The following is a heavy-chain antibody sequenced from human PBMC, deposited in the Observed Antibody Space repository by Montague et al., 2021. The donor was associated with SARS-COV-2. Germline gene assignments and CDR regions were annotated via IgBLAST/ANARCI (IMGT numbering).Heavy chain of an antibody. V-gene: IGHV4-59*11. D-gene: IGHD3-10*01. CDR3: ARAVSVRRAVSWFDP. CDR1: AGSISGHY. Sequence: SETLSLTCSIPAGSISGHYLAWIRQPPGKGLEWIAYIYYSGGANYNPSLRSRVTMSVDTSNNQFPLKLSSVTAADTAVYYCARAVSVRRAVSWFDPWGQGVLVTVSS. CDR2: IYYSGGA. J-gene: IGHJ5*02.